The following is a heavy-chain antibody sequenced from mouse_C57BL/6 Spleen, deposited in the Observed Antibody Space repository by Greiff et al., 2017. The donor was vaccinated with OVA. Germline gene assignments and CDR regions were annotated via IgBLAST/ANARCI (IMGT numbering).Heavy chain of an antibody. CDR3: ARLPDYGDYSYAMDD. CDR1: GYTFTSYG. Sequence: LQESGAELARPGASVKLSCKASGYTFTSYGISWVQQRTGQGLEWIGEIYPRSGNTYQNEKFKGKATLTADKSSSTAYMDLRSLTSEDSAVYFCARLPDYGDYSYAMDDWGQGTSVAVSS. V-gene: IGHV1-81*01. J-gene: IGHJ4*01. CDR2: IYPRSGNT. D-gene: IGHD2-13*01.